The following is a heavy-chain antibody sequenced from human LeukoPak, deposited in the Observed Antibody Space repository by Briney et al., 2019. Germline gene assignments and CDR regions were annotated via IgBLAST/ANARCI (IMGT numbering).Heavy chain of an antibody. V-gene: IGHV3-9*01. Sequence: QPGRSLRLSCAASGFTFDDYAMHWVRQAPGKGLEWVSGISWNSGSMGYADSVKGRFTISRDNAKNSLYLQMNSLRAEDTALYYCAKDMTGYSSSFFDYWGQGTLVTVSS. CDR2: ISWNSGSM. CDR1: GFTFDDYA. D-gene: IGHD6-13*01. CDR3: AKDMTGYSSSFFDY. J-gene: IGHJ4*02.